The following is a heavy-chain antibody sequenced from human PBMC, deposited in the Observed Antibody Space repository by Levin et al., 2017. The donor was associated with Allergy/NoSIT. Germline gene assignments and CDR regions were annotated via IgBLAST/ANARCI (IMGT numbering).Heavy chain of an antibody. J-gene: IGHJ5*02. CDR1: GYPFNSYG. CDR3: ARGASGTLGDL. D-gene: IGHD1-14*01. Sequence: ASVKVSCMSSGYPFNSYGINWVRQAPGQGLEWMAWISHYNGNTDYAQKFQDRVTMTMDTSTTTTYMELKSLRSDDTAVYYCARGASGTLGDLWGQGTLVSVSS. V-gene: IGHV1-18*01. CDR2: ISHYNGNT.